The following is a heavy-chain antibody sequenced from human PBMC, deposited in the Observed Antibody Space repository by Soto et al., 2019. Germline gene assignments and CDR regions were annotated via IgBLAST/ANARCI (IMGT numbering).Heavy chain of an antibody. CDR1: GGSISSYY. V-gene: IGHV4-59*08. J-gene: IGHJ4*02. CDR2: IYYSGST. Sequence: SETLSLTCTVSGGSISSYYWSWIRQPPGKGLEWIGYIYYSGSTNYNPSLKSRVTISVDTSKNQFSLKLSSVTAADTAVYYCASSPFSYGDATDYFDYWGQGTLVTVSS. D-gene: IGHD4-17*01. CDR3: ASSPFSYGDATDYFDY.